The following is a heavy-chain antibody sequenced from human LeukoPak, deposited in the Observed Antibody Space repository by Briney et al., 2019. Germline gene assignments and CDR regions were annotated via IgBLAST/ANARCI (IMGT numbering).Heavy chain of an antibody. Sequence: PGGSLRLSCAASGFTFSSYAMHWVRQAPGKGLEWVAVISYDGSNKYYADSVKGRFTISRDNSKNTLYLQMNSLRAEDTAVYYCARDSGGIQPLDYWGQGTLVTVSS. D-gene: IGHD5-18*01. J-gene: IGHJ4*02. CDR2: ISYDGSNK. CDR3: ARDSGGIQPLDY. V-gene: IGHV3-30-3*01. CDR1: GFTFSSYA.